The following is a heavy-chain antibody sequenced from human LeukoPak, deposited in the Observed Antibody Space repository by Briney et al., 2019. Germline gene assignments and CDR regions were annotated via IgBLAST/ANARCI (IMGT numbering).Heavy chain of an antibody. CDR3: AKDPYYYDSSGYLEGDY. Sequence: GGSLRLSCAASGFTFSSYGMHWVRQAPGKGLEWVAVISYDGSNKYYADSVKGRFTISRDNSKNTLYLQMNSLRAEDTAVYYCAKDPYYYDSSGYLEGDYWGQGTLVTVSS. CDR2: ISYDGSNK. V-gene: IGHV3-30*18. J-gene: IGHJ4*02. D-gene: IGHD3-22*01. CDR1: GFTFSSYG.